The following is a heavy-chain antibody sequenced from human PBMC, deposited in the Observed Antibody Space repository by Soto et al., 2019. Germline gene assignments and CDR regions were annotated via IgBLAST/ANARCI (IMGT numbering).Heavy chain of an antibody. V-gene: IGHV3-30*03. CDR2: ILYDGRDK. Sequence: QVQLVESGGGVVQTGRSLRLSCGASGFAFGNYGLHWVRQPPGKGLEWVASILYDGRDKFYADSVKGRFTVSRDDSKKTFYVQMDSLGADDTAVYFCARWGEVSHNPGGNYYYGMDVWGQGTTVTVSS. CDR1: GFAFGNYG. D-gene: IGHD3-16*01. CDR3: ARWGEVSHNPGGNYYYGMDV. J-gene: IGHJ6*02.